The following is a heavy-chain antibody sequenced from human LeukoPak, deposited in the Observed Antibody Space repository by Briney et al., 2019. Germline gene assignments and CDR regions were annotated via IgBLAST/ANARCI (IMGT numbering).Heavy chain of an antibody. CDR2: ISAYNGNT. J-gene: IGHJ4*02. Sequence: ASVKVSCKASGYTFTNYAINWVRLAPGQGLEWMGWISAYNGNTNYVQKLQGRVTMTTDTSTSTAYMELRSLRSDDTAVYYCARGDSSGYYAPDYWGQGTLVTVSS. CDR1: GYTFTNYA. D-gene: IGHD3-22*01. V-gene: IGHV1-18*01. CDR3: ARGDSSGYYAPDY.